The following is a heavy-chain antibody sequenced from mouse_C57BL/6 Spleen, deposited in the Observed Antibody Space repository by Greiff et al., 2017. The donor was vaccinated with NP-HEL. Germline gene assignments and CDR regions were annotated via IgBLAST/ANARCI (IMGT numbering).Heavy chain of an antibody. CDR3: ARYYDGSSYGFDY. CDR2: ISYSGST. CDR1: GYSITSDY. J-gene: IGHJ2*01. Sequence: VQLKESGPGLAKPSQTLSLTCSVTGYSITSDYWNWIRKFPGNKLEYMGYISYSGSTYYTPSLKSRISITRDTSKNQYYLQLKSVTTEDTATYYCARYYDGSSYGFDYWGQGTTRTVSS. D-gene: IGHD1-1*01. V-gene: IGHV3-8*01.